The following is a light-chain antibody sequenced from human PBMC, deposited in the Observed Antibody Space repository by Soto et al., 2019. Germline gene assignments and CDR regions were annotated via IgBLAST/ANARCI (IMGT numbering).Light chain of an antibody. V-gene: IGLV2-14*01. CDR3: SSYTSSSTLV. Sequence: QSALPQPASVSGSPGQSITISCTGTSSDVGGYNYVSWYQQHPGKAPKLVIYEVSNRPSGVSNRFSGSKSGNTASLTISGLQAEDEADYYCSSYTSSSTLVFGGGTKLTVL. J-gene: IGLJ2*01. CDR1: SSDVGGYNY. CDR2: EVS.